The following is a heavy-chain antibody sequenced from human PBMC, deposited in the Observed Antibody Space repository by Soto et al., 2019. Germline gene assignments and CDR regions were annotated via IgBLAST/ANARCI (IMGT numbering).Heavy chain of an antibody. CDR1: NFSISSGYY. Sequence: PSETLSLTCVVSNFSISSGYYWGWIRQSPGKGLEWIASIYRSGTTSYNPSLKSRVTISVDPSKNQFSLMLTAVTAADTAVYYCARTHSGSYYSVFNYWGRGSLGTVS. D-gene: IGHD1-26*01. CDR2: IYRSGTT. J-gene: IGHJ4*02. V-gene: IGHV4-38-2*01. CDR3: ARTHSGSYYSVFNY.